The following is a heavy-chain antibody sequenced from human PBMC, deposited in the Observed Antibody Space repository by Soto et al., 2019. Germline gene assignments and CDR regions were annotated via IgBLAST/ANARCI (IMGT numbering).Heavy chain of an antibody. J-gene: IGHJ4*02. D-gene: IGHD6-19*01. Sequence: GGSLRLSCAASGFTFSSYSMNWVRQAPGKGLEWVSSISSSSSYIYYADSVKGRFTISRDNAKNSLYLQMNSLRAEDTAVYYCARDLAVAGSTFDYWGQGTLVTVSS. CDR1: GFTFSSYS. CDR3: ARDLAVAGSTFDY. CDR2: ISSSSSYI. V-gene: IGHV3-21*01.